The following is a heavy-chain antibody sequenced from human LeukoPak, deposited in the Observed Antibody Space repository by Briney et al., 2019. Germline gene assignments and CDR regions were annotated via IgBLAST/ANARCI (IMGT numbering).Heavy chain of an antibody. Sequence: PSQTLSLTCTVSGGSISSGSYYGGWIRQPAGKGLEWIGRIYTSGSTNYNPSLKSRVTISVDTSKNQFSLKLSSVTAADTAVYYCARSFRPYWYFDLWGRGTLVTVSS. CDR1: GGSISSGSYY. J-gene: IGHJ2*01. CDR3: ARSFRPYWYFDL. D-gene: IGHD2/OR15-2a*01. CDR2: IYTSGST. V-gene: IGHV4-61*02.